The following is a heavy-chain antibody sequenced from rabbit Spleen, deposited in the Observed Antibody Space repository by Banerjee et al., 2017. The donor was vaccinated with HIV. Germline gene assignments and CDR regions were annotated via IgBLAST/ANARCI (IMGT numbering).Heavy chain of an antibody. Sequence: QSLEESGGDLVKPGASLTLTCTASGVSFSISSYMCWVRQAPGRGLEWIACIDAGSSTFTYFATWAKGRFTISKTSSTTVTLQMTSLTAADTAIYFCARDSGSSFSSYGMDLWGPGTLVTVS. CDR2: IDAGSSTFT. CDR3: ARDSGSSFSSYGMDL. V-gene: IGHV1S40*01. CDR1: GVSFSISSY. J-gene: IGHJ6*01. D-gene: IGHD8-1*01.